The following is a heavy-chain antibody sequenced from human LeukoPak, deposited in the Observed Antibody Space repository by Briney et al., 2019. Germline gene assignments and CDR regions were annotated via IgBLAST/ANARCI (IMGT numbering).Heavy chain of an antibody. V-gene: IGHV4-59*01. CDR2: IYYSGST. J-gene: IGHJ4*02. D-gene: IGHD2-2*01. Sequence: SETLSLTCTVSGGSISSYYWSWIRQPPGKGLEWIGYIYYSGSTNYNPSLKSRVAISVDTSKNQFSLKLSSVTAADTAVYYCARDRTESYWGQGTLVTVSS. CDR3: ARDRTESY. CDR1: GGSISSYY.